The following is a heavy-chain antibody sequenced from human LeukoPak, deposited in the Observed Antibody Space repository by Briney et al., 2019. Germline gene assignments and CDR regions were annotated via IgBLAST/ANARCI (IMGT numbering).Heavy chain of an antibody. J-gene: IGHJ5*02. CDR3: ARDRGRIAAAGTGWFDP. Sequence: GGSLRLSCAASGFIFTNYFMSWVRQAPGKGLEWVASIKHDGSEKYYVDSVKGRFTISRDNSKNTLYLQMNSLRAEDTAVYYCARDRGRIAAAGTGWFDPWGQGTLVTVSS. CDR1: GFIFTNYF. CDR2: IKHDGSEK. D-gene: IGHD6-13*01. V-gene: IGHV3-7*03.